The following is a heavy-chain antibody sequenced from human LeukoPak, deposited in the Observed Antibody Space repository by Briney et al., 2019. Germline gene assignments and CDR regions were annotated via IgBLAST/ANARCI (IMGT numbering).Heavy chain of an antibody. J-gene: IGHJ6*03. V-gene: IGHV1-18*01. CDR1: GYTLNRHS. D-gene: IGHD3-10*01. Sequence: GASVKVSCKASGYTLNRHSIIWVRQAPGQGLEWMAWISAWNGDTSYAQKIQGRVTMTTDTSTSTAYMELRSLTAADTAIYYCARDPSHTGAYYFYMDVWGKGTTVTVSS. CDR2: ISAWNGDT. CDR3: ARDPSHTGAYYFYMDV.